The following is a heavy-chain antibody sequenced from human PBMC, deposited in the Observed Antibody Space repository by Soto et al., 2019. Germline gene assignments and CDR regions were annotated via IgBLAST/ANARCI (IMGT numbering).Heavy chain of an antibody. V-gene: IGHV4-4*02. CDR2: IYHSGST. Sequence: PSETLSLTCAVSGGSISSGNWWSWVRQPPGRGLEWIGEIYHSGSTNYNPSLKSRVTISVDKSKNQFSLKLSSVTAADTAVYYCARGPYSSSANWFDPWGQGTLVT. CDR3: ARGPYSSSANWFDP. D-gene: IGHD6-13*01. J-gene: IGHJ5*02. CDR1: GGSISSGNW.